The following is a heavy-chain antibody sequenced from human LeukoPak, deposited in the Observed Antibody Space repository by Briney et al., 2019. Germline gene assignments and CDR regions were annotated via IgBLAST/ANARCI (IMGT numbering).Heavy chain of an antibody. J-gene: IGHJ4*02. CDR2: IYYSGST. CDR3: ARHSSIHRPFDY. V-gene: IGHV4-39*01. D-gene: IGHD6-6*01. Sequence: SETLSLTCTVSGGSISSSSYYWGWIRQPPGKGLEWIGSIYYSGSTYYNPSLKSRVTILVDTSKNQFSLKLSSVAAADTAVYYCARHSSIHRPFDYWGQGTLVTVSS. CDR1: GGSISSSSYY.